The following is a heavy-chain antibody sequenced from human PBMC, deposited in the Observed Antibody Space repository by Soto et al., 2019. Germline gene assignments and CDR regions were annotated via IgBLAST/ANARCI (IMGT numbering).Heavy chain of an antibody. CDR1: GYTFTDYY. D-gene: IGHD6-6*01. CDR3: ARARPPFNWFDR. V-gene: IGHV1-2*02. CDR2: INLDSGDT. J-gene: IGHJ5*02. Sequence: ASVKVSCKASGYTFTDYYMEWVRQAPGQGLEWMGWINLDSGDTNFAQQFQGRVTMTRDTSITTAYMDLTRLRSDDTAVYYCARARPPFNWFDRWGQASLVTVSS.